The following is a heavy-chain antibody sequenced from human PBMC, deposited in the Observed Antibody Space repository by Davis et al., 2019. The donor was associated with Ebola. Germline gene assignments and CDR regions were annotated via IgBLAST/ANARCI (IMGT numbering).Heavy chain of an antibody. J-gene: IGHJ4*02. CDR1: GFTFSSYS. CDR2: ISSSSSTI. D-gene: IGHD1-26*01. Sequence: PGGSLRLSCAASGFTFSSYSMNWVRQAPGKGLEWVSYISSSSSTIYYADSVKGRFTISRDNSKNTLYLQMNSLRAEDTAVYYCAKEWELLYFDYWGQGTLVTVSS. V-gene: IGHV3-48*01. CDR3: AKEWELLYFDY.